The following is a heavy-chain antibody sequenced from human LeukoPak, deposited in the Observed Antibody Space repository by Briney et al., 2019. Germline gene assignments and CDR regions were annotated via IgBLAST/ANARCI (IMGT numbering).Heavy chain of an antibody. V-gene: IGHV1-24*01. J-gene: IGHJ3*02. D-gene: IGHD1-26*01. CDR2: FDPEDGET. CDR3: ATVDMRIVGATKDAFDI. CDR1: GYTLTELS. Sequence: ASVRVSCKVSGYTLTELSMHWVRQAPGKGLEWMGGFDPEDGETIYAQKFQGRVTMTEDTSTDTAYMELSSLRSEDTAVYYCATVDMRIVGATKDAFDIWGQGTMVTVSS.